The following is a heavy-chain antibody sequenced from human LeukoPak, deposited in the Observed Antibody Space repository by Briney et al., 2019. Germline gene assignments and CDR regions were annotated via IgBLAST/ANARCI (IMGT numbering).Heavy chain of an antibody. CDR1: GFSIIDHH. CDR3: VRVVTTGSGWYHFDT. D-gene: IGHD6-13*01. Sequence: GGSLRLSCAGAGFSIIDHHMDWVRQAPGEGLEWIGRSATTKPNSCTTQYAASVRGRFTISRDDSQNSLYLLLNSLKPEDTAVYFXVRVVTTGSGWYHFDTWGLGTLVTVSS. CDR2: SATTKPNSCTT. V-gene: IGHV3-72*01. J-gene: IGHJ4*02.